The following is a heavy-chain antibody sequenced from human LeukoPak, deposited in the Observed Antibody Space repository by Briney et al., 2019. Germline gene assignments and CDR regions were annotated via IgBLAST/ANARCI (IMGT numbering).Heavy chain of an antibody. CDR1: GYTFTGYY. J-gene: IGHJ6*02. Sequence: ASVKVSCKASGYTFTGYYMHWVRQAPGQGLEWMGWISAYNGNTNYAQKLQGRVTMTTDTSTSTAYMELRSLRSDDTAVYYCAREAYNRRALYYYYGMDVWGQGTTVTVSS. CDR3: AREAYNRRALYYYYGMDV. D-gene: IGHD1-1*01. V-gene: IGHV1-18*04. CDR2: ISAYNGNT.